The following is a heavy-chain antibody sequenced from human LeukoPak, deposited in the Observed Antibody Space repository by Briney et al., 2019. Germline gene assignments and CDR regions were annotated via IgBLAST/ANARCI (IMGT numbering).Heavy chain of an antibody. CDR3: ARGTMSVVVAATDYYYGMDV. D-gene: IGHD2-15*01. CDR2: IWYDGSNK. Sequence: GGSLGLSCAASGFTLSSYGMHWVRQAPGKGLEWVAVIWYDGSNKYYADSVKGRFTISRDNSKNTLYLQMNSLRAEDTAVYYCARGTMSVVVAATDYYYGMDVWGKGTTVTVSS. CDR1: GFTLSSYG. J-gene: IGHJ6*04. V-gene: IGHV3-33*01.